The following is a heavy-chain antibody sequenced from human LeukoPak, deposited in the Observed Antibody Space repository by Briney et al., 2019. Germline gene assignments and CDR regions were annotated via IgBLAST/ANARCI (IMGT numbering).Heavy chain of an antibody. CDR1: GFTFDDYG. Sequence: GGSLRLSCAASGFTFDDYGMSWVRQAPGKGLEWVSGINWNGGSTGYADSVKGRFTISRDNAKNSLYLQMNSLRAEDTALYHCARGGYGGNTIYYYYYYMDVWGKGTTVTISS. CDR3: ARGGYGGNTIYYYYYYMDV. CDR2: INWNGGST. V-gene: IGHV3-20*01. D-gene: IGHD4-23*01. J-gene: IGHJ6*03.